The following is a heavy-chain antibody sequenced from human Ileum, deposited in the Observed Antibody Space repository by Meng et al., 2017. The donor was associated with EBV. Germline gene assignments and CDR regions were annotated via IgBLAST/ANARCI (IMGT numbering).Heavy chain of an antibody. CDR3: ARPIAAAGWFDP. D-gene: IGHD6-13*01. CDR2: IYYSGRT. CDR1: GGPINSSSYY. J-gene: IGHJ5*02. Sequence: GHGLGKPSEPLSLTCTVSGGPINSSSYYWGWIRQPPGKGLEWIGSIYYSGRTYYNPSLKSRVTISVDTSKNQFSLKLSSVTAADTAVYYCARPIAAAGWFDPWGQGTLVTVSS. V-gene: IGHV4-39*01.